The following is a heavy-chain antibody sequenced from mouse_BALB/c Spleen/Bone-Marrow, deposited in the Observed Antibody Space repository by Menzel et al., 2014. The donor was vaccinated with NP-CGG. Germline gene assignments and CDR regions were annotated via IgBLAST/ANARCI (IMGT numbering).Heavy chain of an antibody. CDR2: IRNKANGYTT. V-gene: IGHV7-3*02. Sequence: EVKLMESGGGLVQPGGSLRLSCAPSGFTFTDYHMSWVRQPPGKALEGLGFIRNKANGYTTEYSASVKGRFTISRDNSQSILYHQMNTLRAEDSASYYCARDDYYAMDYWGQGTSVTVSS. J-gene: IGHJ4*01. CDR1: GFTFTDYH. CDR3: ARDDYYAMDY.